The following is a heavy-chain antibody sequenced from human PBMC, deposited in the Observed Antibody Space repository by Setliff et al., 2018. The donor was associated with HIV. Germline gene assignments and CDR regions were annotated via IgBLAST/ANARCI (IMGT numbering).Heavy chain of an antibody. Sequence: ASVKVSCKASGYTFLNYGISWVRQTPGRGLEWMAWINVGNGNTKTARKFQGRVALTTDTSTSTAHMELRNLRSDDTAVYYCARDSGMAVVGTWRRLDPWGQGTLGTVSS. CDR2: INVGNGNT. CDR3: ARDSGMAVVGTWRRLDP. J-gene: IGHJ5*02. CDR1: GYTFLNYG. V-gene: IGHV1-18*01. D-gene: IGHD6-19*01.